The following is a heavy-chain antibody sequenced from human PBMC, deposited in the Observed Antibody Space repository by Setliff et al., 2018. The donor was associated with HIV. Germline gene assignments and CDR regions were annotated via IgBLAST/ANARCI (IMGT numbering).Heavy chain of an antibody. J-gene: IGHJ4*02. CDR3: ARDPPGYGDSKDY. D-gene: IGHD4-17*01. Sequence: SETLSLTCSVSGGSVGSGSYYWSWIRQSPGKGLEWLGYIYYSGITTYNPSLRSRVTISIDTSKNQFSLNLRSVTAADTAVYYCARDPPGYGDSKDYWGQGKLVTVSS. V-gene: IGHV4-61*01. CDR2: IYYSGIT. CDR1: GGSVGSGSYY.